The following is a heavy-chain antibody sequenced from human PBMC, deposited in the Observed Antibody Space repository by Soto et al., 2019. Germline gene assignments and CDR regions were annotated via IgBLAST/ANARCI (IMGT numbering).Heavy chain of an antibody. Sequence: SETLSLTCTVSGGSISSSSYYWGWIRQPPGKGLEWIGSIYYSGSTYYNPSLKSRVTISVDTSKNQFSLKLSSVTAADTAVYYCARPRVYGDYSHYYYGMDVWGQGTTVTVSS. D-gene: IGHD4-17*01. CDR2: IYYSGST. CDR1: GGSISSSSYY. J-gene: IGHJ6*02. V-gene: IGHV4-39*01. CDR3: ARPRVYGDYSHYYYGMDV.